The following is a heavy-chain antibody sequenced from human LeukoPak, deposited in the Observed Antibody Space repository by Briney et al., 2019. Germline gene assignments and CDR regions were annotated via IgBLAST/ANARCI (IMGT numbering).Heavy chain of an antibody. V-gene: IGHV1-2*02. J-gene: IGHJ4*02. CDR2: INPNSGGT. D-gene: IGHD2-21*01. CDR1: GYTFTVYY. Sequence: ASVKVSRTPSGYTFTVYYMQGVRQAPGQGLEWMGWINPNSGGTNYAQNFQGRLTMTMDTSISTAYMELNRLTSDDTALYYCARTLFTYGALWDFLGEGTLVTVSS. CDR3: ARTLFTYGALWDF.